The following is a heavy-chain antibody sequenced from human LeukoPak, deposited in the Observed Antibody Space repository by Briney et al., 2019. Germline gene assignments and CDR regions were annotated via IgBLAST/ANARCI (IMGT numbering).Heavy chain of an antibody. CDR1: GYSFATYW. Sequence: GESLKISCKGSGYSFATYWIGWVRQMPGKGLEWMGINYPGDSDTTYSPSFQGQVTMSADKSISTAYLQWSSLKASDTAMYYCARVGNWNYAGLNYYYYMDVWGKGTTVTVSS. D-gene: IGHD1-7*01. CDR3: ARVGNWNYAGLNYYYYMDV. V-gene: IGHV5-51*01. J-gene: IGHJ6*03. CDR2: NYPGDSDT.